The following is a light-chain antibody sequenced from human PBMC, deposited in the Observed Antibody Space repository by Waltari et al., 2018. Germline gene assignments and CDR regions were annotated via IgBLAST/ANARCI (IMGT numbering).Light chain of an antibody. V-gene: IGLV1-47*01. CDR2: GNN. J-gene: IGLJ2*01. Sequence: QSVLTQPPSASGTPGQRVTISCSGSSSNIGSNYVYWYQQLPGTAPKLRSYGNNQRPSGVPDRFSGSKSGTSASLAISGLRSEDEADYYCAAWDDSLSGYVVFGGGTKLTVL. CDR1: SSNIGSNY. CDR3: AAWDDSLSGYVV.